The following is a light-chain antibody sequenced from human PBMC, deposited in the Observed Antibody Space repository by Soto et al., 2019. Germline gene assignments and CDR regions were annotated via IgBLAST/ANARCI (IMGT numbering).Light chain of an antibody. Sequence: DIQMTQSPSTLSASVGDRIIVTCRASQSISNWLAWYQQKPGKAPKLLIYDASTLEGGVPSRFRGSGSGTEFTLTISSLQPDDFATYYCQHYNSYSEAFGQGTKVDIK. CDR1: QSISNW. CDR2: DAS. CDR3: QHYNSYSEA. V-gene: IGKV1-5*01. J-gene: IGKJ1*01.